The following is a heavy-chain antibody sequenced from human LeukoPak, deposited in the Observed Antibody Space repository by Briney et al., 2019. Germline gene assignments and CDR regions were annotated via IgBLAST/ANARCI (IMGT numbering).Heavy chain of an antibody. J-gene: IGHJ4*02. CDR2: INPNSGGT. V-gene: IGHV1-2*02. Sequence: ASVKVSFKASGYTFTGYYMHWVRQAPGQGLEWMGWINPNSGGTNYAQKFQGRVTMTRDTSISTAYMELSRLRSDDTAVYYCARDTGSSETTIDYWGQGTLVTVSS. D-gene: IGHD6-13*01. CDR3: ARDTGSSETTIDY. CDR1: GYTFTGYY.